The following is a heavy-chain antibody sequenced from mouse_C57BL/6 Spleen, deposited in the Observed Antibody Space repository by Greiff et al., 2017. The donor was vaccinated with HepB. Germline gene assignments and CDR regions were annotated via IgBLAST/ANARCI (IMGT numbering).Heavy chain of an antibody. Sequence: QVQLKQPGAELVKPGASVKMSCKASGYTFTSYWITWVKQRPGQGLEWIGDIYPGSGSTNYNEKFKSKATLTVDTSSSTAYMQLSSLTSEDSAVYYCARWGFYYAMDYWGQGTSVTVSS. CDR2: IYPGSGST. V-gene: IGHV1-55*01. CDR3: ARWGFYYAMDY. CDR1: GYTFTSYW. J-gene: IGHJ4*01. D-gene: IGHD3-1*01.